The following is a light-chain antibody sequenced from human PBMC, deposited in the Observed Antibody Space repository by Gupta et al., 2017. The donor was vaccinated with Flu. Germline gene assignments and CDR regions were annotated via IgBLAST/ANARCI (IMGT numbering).Light chain of an antibody. CDR3: QIYNDWPR. V-gene: IGKV3-15*01. CDR2: GAS. J-gene: IGKJ3*01. CDR1: QSVRSN. Sequence: EMSMMQFPATLSVSPGQRVTLSCKASQSVRSNVAWYQQKPGQAPRPLINGASIRAADTPARFSGGGSGTDFSLTISSLDSEDCAIYYCQIYNDWPRFGPGTKVDLK.